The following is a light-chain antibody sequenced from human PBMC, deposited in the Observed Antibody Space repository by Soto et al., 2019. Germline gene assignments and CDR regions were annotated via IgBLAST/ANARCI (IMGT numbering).Light chain of an antibody. Sequence: DLQMTQSPSTLSASVGDRVTITCRARQSISSWLACYQQKPGKAPKLLIYDASILENGVPSRFSGSGSGTEFTLTISSLQPEAFATYYGQQYNSYSPTWTFGQGTKVAIQ. CDR2: DAS. CDR1: QSISSW. J-gene: IGKJ1*01. V-gene: IGKV1-5*01. CDR3: QQYNSYSPTWT.